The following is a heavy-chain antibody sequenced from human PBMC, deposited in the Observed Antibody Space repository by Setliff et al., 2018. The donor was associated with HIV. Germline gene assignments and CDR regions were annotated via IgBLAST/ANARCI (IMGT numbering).Heavy chain of an antibody. J-gene: IGHJ4*02. Sequence: PGGSLRLSCAASGLSVNNAWMNWVRQAPGKGLEWVGRIKSKSEGATTDFAAPVKGRFTISRDDSENTLYLQMNSLKTEDTAVYYCTRNPRWFGELVDYWGQGTLVTVSS. V-gene: IGHV3-15*07. CDR1: GLSVNNAW. D-gene: IGHD3-10*01. CDR3: TRNPRWFGELVDY. CDR2: IKSKSEGATT.